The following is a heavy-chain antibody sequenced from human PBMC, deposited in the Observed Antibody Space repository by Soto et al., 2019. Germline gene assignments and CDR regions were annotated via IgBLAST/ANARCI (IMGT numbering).Heavy chain of an antibody. V-gene: IGHV4-31*03. Sequence: SETLSLTCTVSGGSISSGGYYWSWIRQHPGKGLEWIGYIYYSGSTYYNPSLKSRVTISVDTSKNQFSLKLSSVTAADTAVYYCARHRSGSYYNGNWAFDIWGQGTLVTVSS. CDR2: IYYSGST. D-gene: IGHD1-26*01. CDR3: ARHRSGSYYNGNWAFDI. CDR1: GGSISSGGYY. J-gene: IGHJ3*02.